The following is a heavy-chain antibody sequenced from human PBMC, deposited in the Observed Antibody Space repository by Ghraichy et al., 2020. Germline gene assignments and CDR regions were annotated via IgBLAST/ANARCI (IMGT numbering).Heavy chain of an antibody. CDR3: ARGPSYDFWSGYYHLLGYYYMDV. CDR1: GYTFTSYY. D-gene: IGHD3-3*01. Sequence: ASVKVSCKASGYTFTSYYMHWVRQAPGQGLEWMGIINPSGGSTSYAQKFQGRVTMTRDTSTSTVYMELSSLRSEDTAVYYCARGPSYDFWSGYYHLLGYYYMDVWGKGTTVTVSS. J-gene: IGHJ6*03. CDR2: INPSGGST. V-gene: IGHV1-46*01.